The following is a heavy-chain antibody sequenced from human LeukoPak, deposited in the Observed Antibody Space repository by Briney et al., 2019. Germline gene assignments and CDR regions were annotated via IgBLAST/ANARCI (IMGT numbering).Heavy chain of an antibody. Sequence: GGSLRLSCAASGFTFTNYAMNWVRQAPGKGLERVSSISGSGDDTSYADSVKGRFTISRDNSRNTLYLQMNSLRAEDTAVYYCAKQFVDIWGQGTLVTVSS. CDR3: AKQFVDI. D-gene: IGHD5-24*01. J-gene: IGHJ5*02. CDR1: GFTFTNYA. V-gene: IGHV3-23*01. CDR2: ISGSGDDT.